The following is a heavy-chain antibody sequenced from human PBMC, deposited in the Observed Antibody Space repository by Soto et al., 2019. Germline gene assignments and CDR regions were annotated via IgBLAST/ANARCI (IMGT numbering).Heavy chain of an antibody. CDR1: GGSISSGGYY. J-gene: IGHJ4*02. CDR3: ARGADYGDPGPNS. D-gene: IGHD4-17*01. V-gene: IGHV4-31*03. CDR2: IYYSGST. Sequence: QVQLQESGPGLVKPSQTLSLTCTVSGGSISSGGYYWSWIRQHPGKGLEWIGYIYYSGSTYYNPSLKSRVTIPVVPSKNQFSLELSSVTAADTAVYYCARGADYGDPGPNSWGQGTLVTVSS.